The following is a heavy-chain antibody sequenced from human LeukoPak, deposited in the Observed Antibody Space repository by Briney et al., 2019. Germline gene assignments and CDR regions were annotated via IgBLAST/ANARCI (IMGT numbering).Heavy chain of an antibody. CDR1: GFTFSSYA. Sequence: GRSLRLSCAASGFTFSSYAMHWVRQAPGKGLEWVAVISYDGSNKYYADSVKGRFTISRDNSKNTLYLQMNSLRAEDTAVYYCARDTGGRYFDLWGRGTLVTVSS. CDR3: ARDTGGRYFDL. CDR2: ISYDGSNK. D-gene: IGHD2-8*02. J-gene: IGHJ2*01. V-gene: IGHV3-30-3*01.